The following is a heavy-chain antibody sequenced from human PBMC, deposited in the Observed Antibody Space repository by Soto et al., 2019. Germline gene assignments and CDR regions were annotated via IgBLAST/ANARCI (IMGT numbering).Heavy chain of an antibody. CDR3: ARVEDPRGDFQH. Sequence: QVQLVQSGAEVKKPGSSVKVSCQASGGTFSSYAISWVRKAPGQGLEWMGGIIPIFGTANYAQKFQGRVTITADEATSTAYVELSSLRSEDTAVYYCARVEDPRGDFQHWGQGTLVTVSS. CDR2: IIPIFGTA. V-gene: IGHV1-69*01. CDR1: GGTFSSYA. J-gene: IGHJ1*01. D-gene: IGHD3-10*01.